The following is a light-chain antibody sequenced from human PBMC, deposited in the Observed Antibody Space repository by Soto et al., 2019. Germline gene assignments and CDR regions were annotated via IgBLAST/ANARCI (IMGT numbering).Light chain of an antibody. CDR1: QSVSSRY. Sequence: EIVLTQSPGTLSLSPGERATFSCRASQSVSSRYLAWYQQKPGQAPRLLIHDASSRATGIPDRFSGSGSGTDFTLSIGRLETEDFAVYYCHYYDDSPPYPFGPGTKLDIK. V-gene: IGKV3-20*01. J-gene: IGKJ3*01. CDR3: HYYDDSPPYP. CDR2: DAS.